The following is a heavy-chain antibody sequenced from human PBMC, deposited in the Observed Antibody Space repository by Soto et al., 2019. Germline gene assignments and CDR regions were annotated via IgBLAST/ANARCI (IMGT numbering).Heavy chain of an antibody. D-gene: IGHD6-25*01. CDR1: GYSFTSYW. V-gene: IGHV5-51*01. Sequence: GESLKISCKGSGYSFTSYWIGWVRQMPGKGLEWMGIIYPGDSDTRYSPSFQAXVTISAAKHISTAYLQWSSLKASDTAMYYCARQAEMHPDAFDIWCQGTMVSVSS. J-gene: IGHJ3*02. CDR2: IYPGDSDT. CDR3: ARQAEMHPDAFDI.